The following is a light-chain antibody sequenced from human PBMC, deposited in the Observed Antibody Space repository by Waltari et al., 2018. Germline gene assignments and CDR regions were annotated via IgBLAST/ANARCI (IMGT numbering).Light chain of an antibody. J-gene: IGKJ1*01. V-gene: IGKV3-20*01. CDR1: EIINPAH. CDR2: STS. CDR3: QHYGRSPVT. Sequence: EVVLTQSPATLSMSPGERATLSCRTREIINPAHLAWYQQIPGQAPRLLVYSTSGRATGIPDKFSGSGSGTDFTLTISRLEPDDFAVYYCQHYGRSPVTFGQGTKVEVK.